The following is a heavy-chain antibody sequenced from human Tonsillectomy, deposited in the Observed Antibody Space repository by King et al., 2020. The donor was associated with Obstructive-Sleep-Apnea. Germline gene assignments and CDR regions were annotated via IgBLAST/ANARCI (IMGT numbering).Heavy chain of an antibody. CDR3: ARDWGYYGSGSFQFDP. Sequence: VQLVESGGGVVQPGRSLRLSCAASGFTFSSYAMHWVRQAPRKGLEWVAVLLYDGSNKYYADSVKGRFTISRDNSKNTLYLQMNSLRAEDTAMYYCARDWGYYGSGSFQFDPWGQGTLVSVSS. J-gene: IGHJ5*02. D-gene: IGHD3-10*01. CDR2: LLYDGSNK. V-gene: IGHV3-30-3*01. CDR1: GFTFSSYA.